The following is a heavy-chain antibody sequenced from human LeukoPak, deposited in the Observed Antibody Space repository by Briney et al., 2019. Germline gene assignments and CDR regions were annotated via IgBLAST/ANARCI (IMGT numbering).Heavy chain of an antibody. CDR1: GYSISSGYY. CDR2: IYHSGST. D-gene: IGHD3-22*01. CDR3: ARVTGYMIEDYFDY. V-gene: IGHV4-38-2*02. J-gene: IGHJ4*02. Sequence: PPETLSLTCTVSGYSISSGYYWGWIRQPPGKGLEWIGSIYHSGSTYYNPSLKSRVTISVDTSKNQFSLKLRSVTAADTAVYYCARVTGYMIEDYFDYWGQGTLVTVSS.